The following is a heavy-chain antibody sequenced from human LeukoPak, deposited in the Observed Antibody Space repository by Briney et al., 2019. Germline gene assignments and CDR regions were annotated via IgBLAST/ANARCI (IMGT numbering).Heavy chain of an antibody. J-gene: IGHJ5*02. CDR1: GGSISSHY. V-gene: IGHV4-59*11. Sequence: SQTLSLTCTVSGGSISSHYWSWIRQPPGKGLEWIGYIYYSARTNYNPSLKSRVTISVDTSKNQCSLKLSSVTAADTAVYYCARMGWSSFDPWGQGTLVTVSS. D-gene: IGHD1-26*01. CDR3: ARMGWSSFDP. CDR2: IYYSART.